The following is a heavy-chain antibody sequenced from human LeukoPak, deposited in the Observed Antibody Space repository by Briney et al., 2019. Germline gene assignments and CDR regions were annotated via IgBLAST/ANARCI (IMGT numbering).Heavy chain of an antibody. CDR2: IYYSGST. Sequence: SETLSLTCTVSGGSISSYCWSWIRQPPGKGLEWIGYIYYSGSTNYNPSLKSRVTISVDTSKNQFSLKLSSVTAADTAVYYCARDRDLYDYWGQGTLVTVSS. J-gene: IGHJ4*02. CDR1: GGSISSYC. CDR3: ARDRDLYDY. V-gene: IGHV4-59*01.